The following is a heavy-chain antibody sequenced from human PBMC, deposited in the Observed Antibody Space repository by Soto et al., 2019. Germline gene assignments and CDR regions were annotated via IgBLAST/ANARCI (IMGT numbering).Heavy chain of an antibody. CDR1: GGPISSGGYY. V-gene: IGHV4-31*03. D-gene: IGHD6-19*01. J-gene: IGHJ6*02. CDR2: IYYSGST. Sequence: SETLSLTCTVSGGPISSGGYYWSWIRQHPGKGLEWIGYIYYSGSTYYNPSLKSRVTISVDTSKNQFSLKLSSVTAADTAVYYCARDRKRAVAGHYYYYGMDVWGQGTTVTVSS. CDR3: ARDRKRAVAGHYYYYGMDV.